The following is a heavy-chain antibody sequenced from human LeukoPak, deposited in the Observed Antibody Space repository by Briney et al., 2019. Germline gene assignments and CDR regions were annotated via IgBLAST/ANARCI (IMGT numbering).Heavy chain of an antibody. V-gene: IGHV4-39*01. CDR3: ASRPAYYDILTGYNPPDY. CDR1: GGSISSSSYY. Sequence: SETLSLTCTVSGGSISSSSYYWGWIRQPPGKGLEWIGSIYYSGSTYYNPSLESRVTISVDTSKNQFSLKLSSVTAADTAVYYCASRPAYYDILTGYNPPDYWGQGTLVTVSS. J-gene: IGHJ4*02. CDR2: IYYSGST. D-gene: IGHD3-9*01.